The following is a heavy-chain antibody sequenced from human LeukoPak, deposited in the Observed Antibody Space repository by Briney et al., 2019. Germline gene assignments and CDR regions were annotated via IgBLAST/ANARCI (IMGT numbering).Heavy chain of an antibody. CDR3: ARLAATNPFDY. Sequence: ASVKVSCKASGYTFTGYYMHWVRQAPGQGLEWMGGIIPIFGTANYAQKFQGRVTITADESTSTAYMELSSLRSEDTAVYYCARLAATNPFDYWGQGTLVTVSS. D-gene: IGHD5-24*01. V-gene: IGHV1-69*13. CDR1: GYTFTGYY. J-gene: IGHJ4*02. CDR2: IIPIFGTA.